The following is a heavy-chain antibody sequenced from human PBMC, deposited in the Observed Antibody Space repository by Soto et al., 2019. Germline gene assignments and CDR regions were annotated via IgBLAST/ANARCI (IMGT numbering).Heavy chain of an antibody. CDR2: ISYDGSNK. J-gene: IGHJ6*02. D-gene: IGHD2-15*01. Sequence: GGSLRLSCAASGFTFSSYAMHWVRQAPGKGLEWVAVISYDGSNKYYADSVKGRFTISRDNSKNTLYLQMNSLRAEDTAVYYCARVPRGVVAATRPYYGMDVWGQGPTVTVSS. CDR1: GFTFSSYA. CDR3: ARVPRGVVAATRPYYGMDV. V-gene: IGHV3-30-3*01.